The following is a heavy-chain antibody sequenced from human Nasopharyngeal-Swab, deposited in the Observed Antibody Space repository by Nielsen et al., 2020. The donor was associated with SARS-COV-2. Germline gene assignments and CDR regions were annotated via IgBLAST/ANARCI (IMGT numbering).Heavy chain of an antibody. CDR2: IYWDDDK. CDR3: AHRRRCPGNIMGATFDY. D-gene: IGHD1-26*01. V-gene: IGHV2-5*02. Sequence: CQAPGKALEWLALIYWDDDKRYSPSLKSRLTITKDTSKNQVVLTMTNMDPVDTATYYCAHRRRCPGNIMGATFDYWGQGTLVTVSS. J-gene: IGHJ4*02.